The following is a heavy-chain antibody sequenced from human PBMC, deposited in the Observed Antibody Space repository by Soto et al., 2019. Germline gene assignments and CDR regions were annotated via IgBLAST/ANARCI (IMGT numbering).Heavy chain of an antibody. CDR2: IWYDGSNK. V-gene: IGHV3-33*01. J-gene: IGHJ4*02. D-gene: IGHD6-13*01. CDR3: ARDLEDIAAAGTGFDY. Sequence: GGSLRLSCAASGFTFSSYGMHWVRQAPGKGLGWVAVIWYDGSNKYYADSVKGRFTISRDNSKNTLYLQMNSLRAEDTAVYYCARDLEDIAAAGTGFDYWGQGTLVTVS. CDR1: GFTFSSYG.